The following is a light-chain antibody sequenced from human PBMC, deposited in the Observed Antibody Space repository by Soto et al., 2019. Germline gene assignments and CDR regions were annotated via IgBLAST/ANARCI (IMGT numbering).Light chain of an antibody. J-gene: IGLJ2*01. CDR2: EVT. V-gene: IGLV2-8*01. Sequence: QSAPTQPPSASGSPGQSATISCTGTSSDVGAYNFVSWYQQHPGKAPKLLIYEVTKRPSGFPDRFSGSKSGNTASLTISGLQPEDEADYYCSSSSGSSTRVFGGGTKVTVL. CDR1: SSDVGAYNF. CDR3: SSSSGSSTRV.